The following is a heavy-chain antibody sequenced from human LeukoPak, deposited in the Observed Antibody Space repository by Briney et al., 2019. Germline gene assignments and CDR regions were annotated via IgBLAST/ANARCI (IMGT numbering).Heavy chain of an antibody. CDR1: GFTFSSYG. J-gene: IGHJ4*02. CDR2: ISYDGSNK. V-gene: IGHV3-30*18. CDR3: AKDGGYGDLNFDY. Sequence: PGGSLRLSCAASGFTFSSYGMHWVRQAPGKGLEWVAVISYDGSNKYYADSVKGRFTISRDNSKNTLYLQMNSLRAEDTAVYYCAKDGGYGDLNFDYWGQGTLVTVSS. D-gene: IGHD4-17*01.